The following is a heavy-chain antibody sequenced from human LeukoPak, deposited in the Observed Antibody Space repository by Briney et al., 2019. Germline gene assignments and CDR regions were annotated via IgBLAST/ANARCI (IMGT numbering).Heavy chain of an antibody. CDR1: GGSFSSYY. CDR3: ARAYCSSTSCWFDP. J-gene: IGHJ5*02. V-gene: IGHV4-4*07. Sequence: SETLSLTCTVSGGSFSSYYWSWIRQPAGKGLEWIGRIYTSGSTNYNPSLKSRVTMSVDTSKNQFSLKLSSVTAADTAVYYCARAYCSSTSCWFDPWGQGTLVTVSS. D-gene: IGHD2-2*01. CDR2: IYTSGST.